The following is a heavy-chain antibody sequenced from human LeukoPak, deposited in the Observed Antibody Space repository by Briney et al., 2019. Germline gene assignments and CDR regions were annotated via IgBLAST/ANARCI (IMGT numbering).Heavy chain of an antibody. J-gene: IGHJ4*02. CDR2: IYYRGST. V-gene: IGHV4-39*01. CDR1: GFTFSSYS. CDR3: ARQSYYSWNRFDN. Sequence: GSLRLSCAASGFTFSSYSMNWIRQPPGKGLEWLGSIYYRGSTYYNPSLKSRVTISVDTSKNQFSLKLSSVTAADTAVYYCARQSYYSWNRFDNWGQGTLVTVSS. D-gene: IGHD1-1*01.